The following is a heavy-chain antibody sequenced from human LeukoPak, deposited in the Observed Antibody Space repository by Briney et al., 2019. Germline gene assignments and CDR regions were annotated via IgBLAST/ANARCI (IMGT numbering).Heavy chain of an antibody. CDR2: IYTSGST. CDR3: ARTGYDFWSGYPPYMDV. Sequence: PSETLSLTCTVSGGSISSYYWSWIRQPPGKGLEWIGYIYTSGSTNYNPSLKSRVTISVDTSKNHFSLKLSSVTAADTAVYYCARTGYDFWSGYPPYMDVWGKGTTVTVSS. CDR1: GGSISSYY. D-gene: IGHD3-3*01. V-gene: IGHV4-4*09. J-gene: IGHJ6*03.